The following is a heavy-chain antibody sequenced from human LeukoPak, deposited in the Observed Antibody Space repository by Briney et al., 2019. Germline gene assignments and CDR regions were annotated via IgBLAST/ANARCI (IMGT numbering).Heavy chain of an antibody. Sequence: GGSLRLSCAASGFTFSSCAMHWVRQAPGKGLEWVAVISYDGSNKYYADSVKGRFTISRDNSKNTLYLQMNSLRAEDTAVYYCARGGFVMTTADFDYWGQGTLVTVSS. CDR1: GFTFSSCA. J-gene: IGHJ4*02. D-gene: IGHD4-17*01. V-gene: IGHV3-30-3*01. CDR3: ARGGFVMTTADFDY. CDR2: ISYDGSNK.